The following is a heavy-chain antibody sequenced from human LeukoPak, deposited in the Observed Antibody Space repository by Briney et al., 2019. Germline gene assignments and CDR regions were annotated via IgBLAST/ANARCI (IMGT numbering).Heavy chain of an antibody. CDR3: VRGLSGYCTSTSCYGGYYFDY. Sequence: PGGSLRLSCAASGLTFSSYSINWVRQAPGKGLEWISYIHSSSSTIYYADSVKGRFTVSRDNAKSSLYLQMNSLRDEDTAVYYCVRGLSGYCTSTSCYGGYYFDYWGQGTLVTVSS. CDR2: IHSSSSTI. CDR1: GLTFSSYS. J-gene: IGHJ4*02. D-gene: IGHD2-2*01. V-gene: IGHV3-48*02.